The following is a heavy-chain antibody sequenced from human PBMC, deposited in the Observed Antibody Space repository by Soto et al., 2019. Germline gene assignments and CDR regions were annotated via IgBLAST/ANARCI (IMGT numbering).Heavy chain of an antibody. CDR3: ARGLYCSGGSCYLDY. Sequence: SETLSLTCTVSGGSISSGGYYWSWIRQHPGKGLEWIGYIYYSGSTYYNPSLKSEVTISVDTSKNQFSLKLSSVTAADTAVYYCARGLYCSGGSCYLDYWGQGTLVTVSS. CDR2: IYYSGST. V-gene: IGHV4-31*01. CDR1: GGSISSGGYY. J-gene: IGHJ4*02. D-gene: IGHD2-15*01.